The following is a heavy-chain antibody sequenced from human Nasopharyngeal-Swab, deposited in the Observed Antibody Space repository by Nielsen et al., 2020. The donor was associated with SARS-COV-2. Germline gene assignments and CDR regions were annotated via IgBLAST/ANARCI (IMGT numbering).Heavy chain of an antibody. D-gene: IGHD2-8*02. Sequence: GGSLRLSCAASGFTFSSYTMNWVRQAPGKGLEWVSSISPTSDYIYYAESVKGRFTISRNNAKNSLFLQMNRLTAEAAAIYYCVRGSYCQYDSWGQGALITVSS. V-gene: IGHV3-21*06. CDR1: GFTFSSYT. CDR3: VRGSYCQYDS. CDR2: ISPTSDYI. J-gene: IGHJ5*01.